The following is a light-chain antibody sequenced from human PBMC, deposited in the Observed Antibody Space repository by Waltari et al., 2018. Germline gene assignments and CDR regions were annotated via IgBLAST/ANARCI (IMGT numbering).Light chain of an antibody. CDR1: QSVGTY. J-gene: IGKJ2*01. V-gene: IGKV3-11*01. CDR2: DAS. Sequence: EIVLTQSPATLSLSPGETATLSCRASQSVGTYLAWYQQKPGQAPRLLIYDASNRATGIPARFRGSGSGTDFTLTISSLEAEDFAVYYCQQRSSWTPHTFGQGARLDIK. CDR3: QQRSSWTPHT.